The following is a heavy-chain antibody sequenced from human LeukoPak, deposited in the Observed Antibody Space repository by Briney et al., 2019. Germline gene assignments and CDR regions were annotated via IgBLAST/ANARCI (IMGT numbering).Heavy chain of an antibody. CDR2: VSFTGSTI. CDR1: GFTFSDYY. J-gene: IGHJ4*02. Sequence: GGSLRLSCAASGFTFSDYYMSWIRQAPGKGLEWVSYVSFTGSTIYYADSVKGRFTISRDNAKNSLYLQMNSLRAEDTAVYYCARGLYSSSRTAVDYWGQGTLVTVSS. CDR3: ARGLYSSSRTAVDY. V-gene: IGHV3-11*04. D-gene: IGHD6-13*01.